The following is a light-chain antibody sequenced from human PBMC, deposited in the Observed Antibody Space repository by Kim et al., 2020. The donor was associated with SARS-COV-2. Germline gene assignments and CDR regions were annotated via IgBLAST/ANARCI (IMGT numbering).Light chain of an antibody. CDR3: QQSYRSPFT. CDR2: TGS. V-gene: IGKV1-39*01. J-gene: IGKJ3*01. CDR1: QSISNY. Sequence: ASVGDRVPLTCREAQSISNYVNWYQQRPGKAPKLLIYTGSRLQSGVPSRFNGRGSGTDFTLTINSLQPEDFGTYYCQQSYRSPFTFGPGTKVDIK.